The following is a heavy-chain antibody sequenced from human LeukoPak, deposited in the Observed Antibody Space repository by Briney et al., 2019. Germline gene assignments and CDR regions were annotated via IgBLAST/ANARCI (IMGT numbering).Heavy chain of an antibody. V-gene: IGHV3-30-3*01. D-gene: IGHD6-13*01. CDR1: GFTFSSYA. CDR3: ARVQGIAPYY. Sequence: GSLRLSCAASGFTFSSYAMHWVRQAPGKGLEWVAVISYDGSNKYYADSVKGRFTISRDNSKNTLYLQMNSLRAEDTAVYYCARVQGIAPYYWGQGTLVTVSS. J-gene: IGHJ4*02. CDR2: ISYDGSNK.